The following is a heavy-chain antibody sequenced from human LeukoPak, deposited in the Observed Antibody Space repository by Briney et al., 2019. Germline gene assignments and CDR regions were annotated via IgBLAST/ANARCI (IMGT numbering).Heavy chain of an antibody. J-gene: IGHJ3*02. CDR3: ARTLNSAVRGATDAFDI. Sequence: SETLSLTCTVSGGSVSSGSYYWSWIRQPPGKGLEWIGYIYYSGSTNYNPSLKSRVTISVDTSKNQFSLKLSSVTAADTAVYYCARTLNSAVRGATDAFDIWGQGTMVTVSS. CDR1: GGSVSSGSYY. CDR2: IYYSGST. V-gene: IGHV4-61*01. D-gene: IGHD3-10*01.